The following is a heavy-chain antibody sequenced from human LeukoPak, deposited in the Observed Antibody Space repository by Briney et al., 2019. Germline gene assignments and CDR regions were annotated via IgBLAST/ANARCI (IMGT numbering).Heavy chain of an antibody. Sequence: PGGSLRLSCAASGFTFSSYEMNWVRQAPGKGLEWVSYISSSSSTIYYADSVKGRFTISRDNAKNSLYLQMNSLRAEDTAVYYCARSPGMDVWGQGTTVTVSS. V-gene: IGHV3-48*03. J-gene: IGHJ6*02. CDR3: ARSPGMDV. CDR2: ISSSSSTI. CDR1: GFTFSSYE.